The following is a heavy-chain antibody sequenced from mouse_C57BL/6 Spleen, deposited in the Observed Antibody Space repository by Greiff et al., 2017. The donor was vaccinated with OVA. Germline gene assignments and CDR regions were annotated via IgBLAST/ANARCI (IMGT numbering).Heavy chain of an antibody. CDR2: IDPEGGEP. Sequence: EVQLQQSGAELVKPGASVKLSYTASGFNITDYYMHWVKQRTEQGLEWIGRIDPEGGEPKYAPKFQGTATITADTSSNTAYLQLSSLTSEDTAVYYCARYGTGFDYWGQGTTLTVSS. CDR3: ARYGTGFDY. CDR1: GFNITDYY. D-gene: IGHD2-1*01. J-gene: IGHJ2*01. V-gene: IGHV14-2*01.